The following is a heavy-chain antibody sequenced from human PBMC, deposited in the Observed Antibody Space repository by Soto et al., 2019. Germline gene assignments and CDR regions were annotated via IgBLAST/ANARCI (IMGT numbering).Heavy chain of an antibody. Sequence: EVPLLESGGGLVQPGGSLRLSCAASGFTFAKYAMSWVRQAPGKGLEWVSGISGSGDSTYYGDSVKGRFTISRDNAQNTLYLEMNTLRAEDTAIYFCARYYGFDYWGQGSLVTVSS. CDR1: GFTFAKYA. J-gene: IGHJ4*02. CDR2: ISGSGDST. V-gene: IGHV3-23*01. D-gene: IGHD3-3*01. CDR3: ARYYGFDY.